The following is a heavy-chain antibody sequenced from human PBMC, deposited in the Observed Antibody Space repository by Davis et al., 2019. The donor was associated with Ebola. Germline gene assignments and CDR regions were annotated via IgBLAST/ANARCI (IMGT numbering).Heavy chain of an antibody. D-gene: IGHD2-21*01. CDR3: ARARCGGDCRSFDY. CDR2: ISSSSSYI. Sequence: GGSLRPSCTASGFTFGDYAMSWVRQAPGKGLEWVSSISSSSSYIYYADSVKGRFTISRDNAKNSLYLQMNSLRAEDTAVYYCARARCGGDCRSFDYWGQGTLVTVSS. J-gene: IGHJ4*02. V-gene: IGHV3-21*01. CDR1: GFTFGDYA.